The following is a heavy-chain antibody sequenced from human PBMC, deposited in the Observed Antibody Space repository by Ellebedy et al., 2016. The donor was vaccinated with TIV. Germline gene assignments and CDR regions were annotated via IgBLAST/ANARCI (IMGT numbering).Heavy chain of an antibody. CDR1: GFTFGDYA. J-gene: IGHJ4*02. CDR2: IRSKAYGGTT. Sequence: GGSLRLXXTASGFTFGDYAMSWFRQAPGKGLEWVGFIRSKAYGGTTEYAASVKGRFTISRDDSKSIAYLQMNSLRAEDTAVYYCARVDYMSSGWPEETNFDYWGQGTLVTVSS. D-gene: IGHD6-19*01. V-gene: IGHV3-49*03. CDR3: ARVDYMSSGWPEETNFDY.